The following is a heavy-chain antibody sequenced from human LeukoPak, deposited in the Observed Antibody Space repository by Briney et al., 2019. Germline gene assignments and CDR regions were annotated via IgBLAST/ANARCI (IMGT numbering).Heavy chain of an antibody. D-gene: IGHD4-23*01. CDR1: GFIFSNYA. CDR2: ISGSGGST. V-gene: IGHV3-23*01. Sequence: GGSLRLSCAASGFIFSNYAMSWVRQAPGKGLEWVSAISGSGGSTYYADSVKGRFTISRDNSKNTLYLQMNSLRAEDTAVYYCAKSAVDYGGNSVGRDWGQGTLVTVSS. J-gene: IGHJ4*02. CDR3: AKSAVDYGGNSVGRD.